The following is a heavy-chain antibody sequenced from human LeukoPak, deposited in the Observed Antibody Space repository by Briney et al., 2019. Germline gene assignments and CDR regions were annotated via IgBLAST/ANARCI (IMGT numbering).Heavy chain of an antibody. CDR3: ARDGSGYYDSSGYYDAFDT. V-gene: IGHV4-4*07. CDR1: GGSISSYY. D-gene: IGHD3-22*01. J-gene: IGHJ3*02. CDR2: IYTSGST. Sequence: SETLSLTCTVSGGSISSYYWSWIRQPAGKGLEWIGRIYTSGSTNYNPSLKSRVTMSVDTSKNQFSLKLSSVTAADTAVYYCARDGSGYYDSSGYYDAFDTWGQGTMVTVSS.